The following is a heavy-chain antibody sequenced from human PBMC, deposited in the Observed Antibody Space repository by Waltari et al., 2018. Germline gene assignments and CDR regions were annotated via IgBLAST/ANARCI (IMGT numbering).Heavy chain of an antibody. CDR3: AKDPSRFGYAIHDAFDI. CDR2: ISWDGGST. J-gene: IGHJ3*02. Sequence: EVQLVESGGVVVQPGGSLRLSCAASGFTFDDYAMHWVRQAPGKGLEWVSLISWDGGSTYYADSVKGRFTISRDNSKNSLYLQMNSLRAEDTALYYCAKDPSRFGYAIHDAFDIWGQGTMVTVSS. CDR1: GFTFDDYA. V-gene: IGHV3-43D*04. D-gene: IGHD3-10*01.